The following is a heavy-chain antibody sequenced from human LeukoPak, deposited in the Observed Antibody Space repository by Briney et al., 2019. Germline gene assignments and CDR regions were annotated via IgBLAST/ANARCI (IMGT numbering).Heavy chain of an antibody. CDR1: GGSFSGYY. J-gene: IGHJ4*02. V-gene: IGHV4-34*01. Sequence: SETLSLTCAVYGGSFSGYYWSWIRQPPGKGLEWIGEINHSGSTNYNPSLKSRVTISVDTSKNQFSLKLSSVTAADTAVYYCARRPLRHSGSSFDYWGQGTLVTVSS. CDR2: INHSGST. CDR3: ARRPLRHSGSSFDY. D-gene: IGHD1-26*01.